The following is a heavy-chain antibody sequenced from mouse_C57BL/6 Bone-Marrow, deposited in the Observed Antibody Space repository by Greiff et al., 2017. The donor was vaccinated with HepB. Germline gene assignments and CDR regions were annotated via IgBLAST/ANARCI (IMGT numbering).Heavy chain of an antibody. CDR1: GFTFTDYY. V-gene: IGHV7-3*01. CDR3: ARNAYYSNYERFCFSY. Sequence: EVQLQESGGGLVQPGGSLSLSCAASGFTFTDYYMSWVRRPPGKALEWLGFIRNKANGYTTEYSASVKGRFTISRDNSQRILYLQMNALRAEYSATYYFARNAYYSNYERFCFSYWGQGTLVTVSS. J-gene: IGHJ3*01. D-gene: IGHD2-5*01. CDR2: IRNKANGYTT.